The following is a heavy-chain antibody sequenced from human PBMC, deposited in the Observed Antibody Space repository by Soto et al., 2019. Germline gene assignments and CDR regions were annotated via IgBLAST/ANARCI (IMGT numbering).Heavy chain of an antibody. V-gene: IGHV3-23*01. CDR3: AKKGRYSSGWYLPFDY. J-gene: IGHJ4*02. CDR1: GFTFSSYA. Sequence: GGSLRLSCAASGFTFSSYAMSWVRQAPGKGLEWVSAISGSGGSTYYADSVKGRFTISRDNSKNTLYLQMNSLRAEDTAVYYCAKKGRYSSGWYLPFDYWGQGTLVTVSS. CDR2: ISGSGGST. D-gene: IGHD6-19*01.